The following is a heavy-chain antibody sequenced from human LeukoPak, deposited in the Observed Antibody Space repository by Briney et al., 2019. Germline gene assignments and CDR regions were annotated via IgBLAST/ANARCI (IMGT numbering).Heavy chain of an antibody. V-gene: IGHV3-7*01. CDR1: GFAITDHH. CDR3: ARTSWGIAAAGDY. CDR2: IKQDGSEK. Sequence: PGGSLRLSCAASGFAITDHHMDWVRQAPGKGLEWVANIKQDGSEKYYVDSVKGRFTISRDNAKNSLYLQMNSLRAEDTAVYYCARTSWGIAAAGDYWGQGTLVTVSS. D-gene: IGHD6-13*01. J-gene: IGHJ4*02.